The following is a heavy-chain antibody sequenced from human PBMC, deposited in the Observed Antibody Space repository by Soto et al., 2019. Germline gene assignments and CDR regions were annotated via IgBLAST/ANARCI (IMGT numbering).Heavy chain of an antibody. V-gene: IGHV3-64D*06. D-gene: IGHD6-19*01. CDR3: VKGRAKHCSGRTCGLWMDP. CDR2: IHTGGETT. CDR1: GFTFKSHA. Sequence: GGSLRLSCSASGFTFKSHAMHWVRQAPGKGLEYVSSIHTGGETTFYADAVKGRFIVSRDNSNNTLDLQMTSLKYEDSGVYYCVKGRAKHCSGRTCGLWMDPWGQGTTVTVSS. J-gene: IGHJ6*02.